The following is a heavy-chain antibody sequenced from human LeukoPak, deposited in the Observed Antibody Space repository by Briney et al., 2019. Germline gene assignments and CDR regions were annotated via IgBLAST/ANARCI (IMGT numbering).Heavy chain of an antibody. CDR1: GFTFSSYS. CDR3: ASGGLNSYGYCTTPFGRWVSCPGDFDY. J-gene: IGHJ4*02. CDR2: ISSSSSTI. D-gene: IGHD5-18*01. V-gene: IGHV3-48*02. Sequence: GGSLRLSCAASGFTFSSYSMNWVRQAPGKGLEWVSYISSSSSTIYYADSVEGRFTISRDNAKNSLYLQMNSLRDEDTAVYYCASGGLNSYGYCTTPFGRWVSCPGDFDYWGQGTLVTVSS.